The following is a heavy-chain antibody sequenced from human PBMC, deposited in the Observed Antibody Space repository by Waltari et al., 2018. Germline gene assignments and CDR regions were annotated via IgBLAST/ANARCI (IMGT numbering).Heavy chain of an antibody. CDR1: GFTFSSYE. CDR3: ARDRSPYGTFDY. J-gene: IGHJ4*02. Sequence: EVHLVESGGGLVQPGGSLRLSCAASGFTFSSYEMNWVRQAPGKGGEWVSYSSSSGSTIYYSDSGKGRFTIARDNAKNSLFLQMNSLRAEDTAVYYCARDRSPYGTFDYWGQGTLVTVSS. V-gene: IGHV3-48*03. D-gene: IGHD4-17*01. CDR2: SSSSGSTI.